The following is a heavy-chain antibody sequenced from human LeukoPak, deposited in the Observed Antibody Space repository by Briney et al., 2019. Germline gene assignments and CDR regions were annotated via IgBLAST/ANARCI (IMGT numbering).Heavy chain of an antibody. V-gene: IGHV1-2*02. CDR3: ATGLLGDSRNWYFDL. D-gene: IGHD4-17*01. CDR1: GYTFTGYY. J-gene: IGHJ2*01. Sequence: ASVKVSCKASGYTFTGYYMHWVRRAPGQGHEWMGWINPNSGGTNYAQKFQGRVTMTRDTSISTAYMELSSLTSDDTAVYYCATGLLGDSRNWYFDLWGRGTLVTVSS. CDR2: INPNSGGT.